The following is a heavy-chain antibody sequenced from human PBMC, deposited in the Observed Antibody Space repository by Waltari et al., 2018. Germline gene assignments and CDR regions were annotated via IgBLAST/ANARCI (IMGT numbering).Heavy chain of an antibody. J-gene: IGHJ4*02. V-gene: IGHV3-30*03. CDR2: ISYDGSNK. D-gene: IGHD3-22*01. CDR3: AALDSSGYYPDY. Sequence: QVQLVESGGGVVQPGRSLRLSCAASGFTFSSYGMHWVRQAPGKGLAWVAVISYDGSNKYYADSVKGRFTISRDNSKNTLYLQMNSLRAEDTAVYYCAALDSSGYYPDYWGQGTLVIVSS. CDR1: GFTFSSYG.